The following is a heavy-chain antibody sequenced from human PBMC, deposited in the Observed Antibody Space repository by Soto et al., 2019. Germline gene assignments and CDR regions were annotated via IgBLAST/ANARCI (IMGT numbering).Heavy chain of an antibody. Sequence: PSETLSLTCTVSGGSISSRSYHWGWIRQPPGKGLEWIGNIYYSGSSNYNPSLKSRLTMSVDTSTNQFSLKLSSVTAADTAVYYCARRLGSIWFDPWGQGTLVTVSS. J-gene: IGHJ5*02. D-gene: IGHD1-26*01. CDR1: GGSISSRSYH. V-gene: IGHV4-39*01. CDR2: IYYSGSS. CDR3: ARRLGSIWFDP.